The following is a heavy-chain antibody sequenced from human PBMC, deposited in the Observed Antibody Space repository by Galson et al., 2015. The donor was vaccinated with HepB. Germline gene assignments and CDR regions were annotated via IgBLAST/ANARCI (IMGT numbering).Heavy chain of an antibody. V-gene: IGHV1-2*06. CDR1: GYTFTGHH. J-gene: IGHJ6*02. Sequence: SVKVSCKASGYTFTGHHVHWVRQAPGQGLEWMGRMNPNSGVTNSAQKLQGRVTMTRDTAISTAYMELSRLKSDDTAVYYCARAHGGMVQGVSVYYYGMDVWGQGTTVTVSS. CDR2: MNPNSGVT. CDR3: ARAHGGMVQGVSVYYYGMDV. D-gene: IGHD3-10*01.